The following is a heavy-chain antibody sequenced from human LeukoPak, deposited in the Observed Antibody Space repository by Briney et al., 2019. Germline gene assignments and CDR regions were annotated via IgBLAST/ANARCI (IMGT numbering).Heavy chain of an antibody. Sequence: GGSLRLSCAASGFTFSSYGMHWVRQAPGKGLKWVAVISYDGSNKYYADSVKGRFTISRDNSKNTLYLQMNSLRAEDTAVHYCAKDRSSSFYYYYYYGMDVWGQGTTVTVSS. CDR1: GFTFSSYG. CDR2: ISYDGSNK. J-gene: IGHJ6*02. V-gene: IGHV3-30*18. CDR3: AKDRSSSFYYYYYYGMDV. D-gene: IGHD6-13*01.